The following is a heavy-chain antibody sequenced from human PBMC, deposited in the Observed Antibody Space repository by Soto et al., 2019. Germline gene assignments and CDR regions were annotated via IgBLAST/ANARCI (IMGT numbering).Heavy chain of an antibody. CDR2: IYYSGST. J-gene: IGHJ6*02. Sequence: PSETLSLTCTVSGGSVSSGSYYWSWIRQPPGKGLEWIGYIYYSGSTNCNPSLKSRVTISVDTSKNQFSLKLSSVTAADTAVYYCARDYCSGGSCYNWYYYYGMDVWGQGTTVTVSS. CDR3: ARDYCSGGSCYNWYYYYGMDV. V-gene: IGHV4-61*01. CDR1: GGSVSSGSYY. D-gene: IGHD2-15*01.